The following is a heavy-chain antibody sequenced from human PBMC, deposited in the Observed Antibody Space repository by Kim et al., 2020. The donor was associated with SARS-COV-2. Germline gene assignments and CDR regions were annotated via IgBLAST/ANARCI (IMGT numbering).Heavy chain of an antibody. V-gene: IGHV3-30*04. Sequence: GGSLRLSCAASGFTFSSYAMHWVRQAPGKGLEWVAVISYDGSNKYYADSVKGRFTISRDNSKNTLYLQMNSLRAEDTAVYYCTPFSGSRPGDAFDIWGQGTMVTVSS. CDR1: GFTFSSYA. J-gene: IGHJ3*02. D-gene: IGHD3-22*01. CDR3: TPFSGSRPGDAFDI. CDR2: ISYDGSNK.